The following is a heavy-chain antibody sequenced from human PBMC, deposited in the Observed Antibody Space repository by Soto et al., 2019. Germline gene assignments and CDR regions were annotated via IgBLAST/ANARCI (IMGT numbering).Heavy chain of an antibody. Sequence: SETLSLTCTVSGGSISSGGYYWSWIRQHPGKGLEWIGYIYYSGSTYYNPSLKSRVTISVDTSKNQFSLKLSSVTAADTAVYYCAREHSGYDRAYYYGMDVWGQGTTVTVSS. V-gene: IGHV4-31*03. CDR1: GGSISSGGYY. D-gene: IGHD5-12*01. J-gene: IGHJ6*02. CDR3: AREHSGYDRAYYYGMDV. CDR2: IYYSGST.